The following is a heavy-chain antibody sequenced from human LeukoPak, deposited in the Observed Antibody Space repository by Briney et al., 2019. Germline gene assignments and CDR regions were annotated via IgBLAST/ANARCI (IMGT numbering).Heavy chain of an antibody. J-gene: IGHJ4*02. Sequence: SETLSLTCTVSGGSISSSSYYWSWIRQPPGKGLEWIGYIYYSGSTNYNPSLKSRVTISVDTSKNQFSLKLSSVTAADTAVYYCARHPQDTSGYYRLPDYWGQGTLVTVSS. D-gene: IGHD3-22*01. CDR1: GGSISSSSYY. CDR2: IYYSGST. V-gene: IGHV4-61*01. CDR3: ARHPQDTSGYYRLPDY.